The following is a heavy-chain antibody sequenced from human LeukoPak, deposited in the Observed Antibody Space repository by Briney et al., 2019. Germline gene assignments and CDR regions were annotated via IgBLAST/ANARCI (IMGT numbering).Heavy chain of an antibody. CDR1: GFTFSSYE. Sequence: GGSLRLSCAASGFTFSSYEMNWVRQAPGKGLEWVSYISSSSSYTDYADSVKGRFTISRDNAKNSLYLQMNSLRAEDTAVYYCARVVDYNFVYWGQGTLVTVSS. D-gene: IGHD3-10*01. CDR2: ISSSSSYT. J-gene: IGHJ4*02. V-gene: IGHV3-21*05. CDR3: ARVVDYNFVY.